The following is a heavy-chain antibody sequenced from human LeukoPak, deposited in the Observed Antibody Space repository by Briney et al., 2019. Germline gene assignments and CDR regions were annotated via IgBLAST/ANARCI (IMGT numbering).Heavy chain of an antibody. CDR3: ARAPVVIGPYYFDY. V-gene: IGHV4-59*08. J-gene: IGHJ4*02. D-gene: IGHD3-22*01. Sequence: SETLSLTCTVSGGSISSYYWSWIRQPPGKGLEWIGYIYYSGSTNYNPSLKSRVTISVDTSKNQFSLKLGSVTAADTAVYYCARAPVVIGPYYFDYWGQGTLVTVSS. CDR1: GGSISSYY. CDR2: IYYSGST.